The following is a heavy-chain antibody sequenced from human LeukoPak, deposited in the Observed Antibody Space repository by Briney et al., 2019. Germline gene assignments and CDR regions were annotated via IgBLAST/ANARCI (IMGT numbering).Heavy chain of an antibody. Sequence: PGGSLRLSCAASGFTFSSYDMHRVRQAPGKGLEWVAVISYDGSNKYYADSVKGRFTISRDNSKNTLYLQMNSLRAEDTAVYYCAKESGIVGATREDYWGQGTLVTVSS. CDR2: ISYDGSNK. D-gene: IGHD1-26*01. J-gene: IGHJ4*02. CDR3: AKESGIVGATREDY. V-gene: IGHV3-30*18. CDR1: GFTFSSYD.